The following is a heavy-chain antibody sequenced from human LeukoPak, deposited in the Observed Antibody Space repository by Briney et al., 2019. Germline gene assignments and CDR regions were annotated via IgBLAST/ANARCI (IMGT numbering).Heavy chain of an antibody. D-gene: IGHD3-22*01. CDR1: GYTFTGYY. J-gene: IGHJ4*02. Sequence: ASVKVSCKASGYTFTGYYMHWVRQAPGQGLEWMGWINPNSGGTNYAQKFQGRVTMTRDTSISTAYMELSRLRSDDTVVYYRARGSTLYYYDSSGYLHDYWGQGTLVTVSS. CDR3: ARGSTLYYYDSSGYLHDY. V-gene: IGHV1-2*02. CDR2: INPNSGGT.